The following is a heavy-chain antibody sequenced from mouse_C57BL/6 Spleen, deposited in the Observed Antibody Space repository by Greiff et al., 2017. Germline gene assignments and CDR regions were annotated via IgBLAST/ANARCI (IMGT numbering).Heavy chain of an antibody. D-gene: IGHD2-3*01. V-gene: IGHV1-55*01. J-gene: IGHJ2*01. CDR2: IYPGSGST. CDR1: GYTFTSYW. CDR3: ARVGGDYDGSYFDY. Sequence: VQLQQPGAELVKPGASVKMSCKASGYTFTSYWITWVKQRPGQGLEWIGDIYPGSGSTNYNEKFKSKATLTVDTSSSTAYMQLSSLTSEDSAVYYCARVGGDYDGSYFDYWGQGTTLTVSS.